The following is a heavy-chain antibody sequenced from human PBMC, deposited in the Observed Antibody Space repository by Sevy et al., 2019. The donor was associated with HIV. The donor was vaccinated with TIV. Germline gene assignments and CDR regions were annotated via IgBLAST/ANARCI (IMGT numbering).Heavy chain of an antibody. J-gene: IGHJ6*03. D-gene: IGHD7-27*01. CDR2: IYYSGST. CDR1: GGSISSYY. V-gene: IGHV4-59*01. Sequence: SETLSLTCTVSGGSISSYYWSWIRQPPGKGLEWIGYIYYSGSTNYNPSLKSRVTISVDTSKNQFSLKLSSVTAADTAVYYWARDGLGYYYYMDVWGKGTTVTVSS. CDR3: ARDGLGYYYYMDV.